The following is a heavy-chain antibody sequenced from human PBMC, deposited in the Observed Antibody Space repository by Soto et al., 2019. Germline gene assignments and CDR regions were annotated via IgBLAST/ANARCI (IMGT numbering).Heavy chain of an antibody. CDR3: AHRRGYDFWNAYYAGIQGAFDI. CDR2: IYWDDDK. CDR1: GFSLSTSGVG. Sequence: QITLKESGPTLVKPTQTLTLTCTFSGFSLSTSGVGVGWIRQPPGKALEWLALIYWDDDKRYSPSLKSRLTITKDTSKNQVVLTVTNMDPVDTATYYCAHRRGYDFWNAYYAGIQGAFDIWGQGTMVTVSS. J-gene: IGHJ3*02. V-gene: IGHV2-5*02. D-gene: IGHD3-3*01.